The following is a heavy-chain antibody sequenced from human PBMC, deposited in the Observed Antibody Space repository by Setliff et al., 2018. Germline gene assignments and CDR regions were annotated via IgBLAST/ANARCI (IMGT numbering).Heavy chain of an antibody. CDR1: GGTLGLSA. CDR2: INAANGNT. J-gene: IGHJ4*02. CDR3: ASADVVVAP. D-gene: IGHD2-21*01. Sequence: ASVKVSCKASGGTLGLSAISWVRQAPGQGLEWVGWINAANGNTKYSQKFQGRVTITRDTSASTVYMELSSLRYEDTAVFYCASADVVVAPWGQGTLVTVSS. V-gene: IGHV1-3*01.